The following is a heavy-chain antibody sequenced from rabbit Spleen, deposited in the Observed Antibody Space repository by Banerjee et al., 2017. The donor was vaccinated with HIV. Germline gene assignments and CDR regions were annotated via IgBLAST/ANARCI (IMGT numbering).Heavy chain of an antibody. CDR2: IYAGSSGST. J-gene: IGHJ6*01. CDR3: ARDAGTSFSTYGMDL. D-gene: IGHD8-1*01. CDR1: GFSFGDRDV. V-gene: IGHV1S45*01. Sequence: QEQLVESGGGLVQPTGSLTLTCKASGFSFGDRDVMCWVRQAPGKGLEWIACIYAGSSGSTYSATWAKGRFTLSKTSSTTVTLQMTSLTVADTATCFCARDAGTSFSTYGMDLWGQGTLVTVS.